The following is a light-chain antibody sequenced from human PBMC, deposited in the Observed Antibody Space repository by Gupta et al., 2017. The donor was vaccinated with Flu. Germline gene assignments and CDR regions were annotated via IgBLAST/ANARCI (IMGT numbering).Light chain of an antibody. CDR3: HTWVTVHWV. V-gene: IGLV4-69*01. CDR1: SGNSSAD. CDR2: LNSDGSP. J-gene: IGLJ3*02. Sequence: VKITCTLSSGNSSADIESHQQQPEKGPRYLMKLNSDGSPSKGDVIPDRFSGSSSGAERYLTISSRQAADEADYYCHTWVTVHWVFGGVTKLTVL.